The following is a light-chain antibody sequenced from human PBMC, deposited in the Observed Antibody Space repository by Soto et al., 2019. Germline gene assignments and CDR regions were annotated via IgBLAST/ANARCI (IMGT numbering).Light chain of an antibody. Sequence: DIALTQSPALLSLSPGERATLSCRASQSVGSALAWYQQKIGQAPRLLIYEIFTRATGIPARFSGSGFGTDFTLTISSLEPEDFAVYYCQQRSTWPHTFGQGTKVEIK. CDR2: EIF. CDR3: QQRSTWPHT. J-gene: IGKJ2*01. CDR1: QSVGSA. V-gene: IGKV3-11*01.